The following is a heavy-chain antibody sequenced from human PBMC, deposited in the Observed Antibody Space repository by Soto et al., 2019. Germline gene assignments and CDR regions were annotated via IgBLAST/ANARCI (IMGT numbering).Heavy chain of an antibody. CDR1: GFTFSSYG. Sequence: GGSLRLSCAASGFTFSSYGMHWVRQAPGKGLEWVAVISYDGSNKYYADSVKGRFTISRDNSKNMLYLQMNSLRAEDTAVYYCAKVFPYGDYDYYYYGMDVWGQGTTVTVSS. J-gene: IGHJ6*01. V-gene: IGHV3-30*18. CDR2: ISYDGSNK. D-gene: IGHD4-17*01. CDR3: AKVFPYGDYDYYYYGMDV.